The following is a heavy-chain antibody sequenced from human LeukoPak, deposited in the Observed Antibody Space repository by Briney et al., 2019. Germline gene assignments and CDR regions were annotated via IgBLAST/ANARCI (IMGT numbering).Heavy chain of an antibody. J-gene: IGHJ4*02. CDR3: ARGIESYGDYGY. D-gene: IGHD4-17*01. Sequence: PSETLSLTCTVSGGSISSYYWSWIRQPAGQGLEWIGRIYTSGGTNYNPSLKSRVTMSVDTSKNQFSLKLSSVTAADTAVYYCARGIESYGDYGYWGQGILVTVSS. CDR2: IYTSGGT. V-gene: IGHV4-4*07. CDR1: GGSISSYY.